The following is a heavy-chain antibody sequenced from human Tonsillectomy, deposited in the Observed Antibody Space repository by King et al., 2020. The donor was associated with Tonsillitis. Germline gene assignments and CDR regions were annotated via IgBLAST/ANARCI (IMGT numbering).Heavy chain of an antibody. D-gene: IGHD3-3*01. Sequence: VQLVESGGGLVQPGRSLRLSCTASGFTFGDYAMSWFRQAPGKGLEWVGFIRSKAYGGTTEYAASVKGRFTISRDDSKSIAYLQMNSLKTEDTAVYYCTRKSLDYDFWSGYFIDYWGQGTLVTVS. CDR2: IRSKAYGGTT. J-gene: IGHJ4*02. CDR3: TRKSLDYDFWSGYFIDY. CDR1: GFTFGDYA. V-gene: IGHV3-49*03.